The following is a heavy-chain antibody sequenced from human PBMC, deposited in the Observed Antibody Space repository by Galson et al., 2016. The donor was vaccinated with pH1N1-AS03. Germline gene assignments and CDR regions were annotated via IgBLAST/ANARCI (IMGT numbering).Heavy chain of an antibody. CDR2: IFYSGNT. Sequence: SETLSFTCTVSGGSINSSSYYWGWIRQPPGKGLEWIGNIFYSGNTYYNPSLKSRVTISVDTSKNQFSLKLSSVTAADTAMYNCARIRPHYDFLTGYYMGKNWFDPWGQGTLVTVSS. CDR1: GGSINSSSYY. V-gene: IGHV4-39*07. J-gene: IGHJ5*02. CDR3: ARIRPHYDFLTGYYMGKNWFDP. D-gene: IGHD3-9*01.